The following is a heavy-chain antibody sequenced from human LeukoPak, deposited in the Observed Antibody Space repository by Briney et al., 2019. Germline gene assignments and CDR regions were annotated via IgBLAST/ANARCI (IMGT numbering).Heavy chain of an antibody. Sequence: SETLPLTCTVSGGSISSYYWSWIRQPAGKGLEWIGRIYTSGSTNYNPSLKSRVTMSVDTSKNQFSLKLSSVTAADTAVYYCARWGEGVKRVVEAAAALTAGYYYGMDAWGQGTTVTVSS. J-gene: IGHJ6*02. D-gene: IGHD2-15*01. CDR3: ARWGEGVKRVVEAAAALTAGYYYGMDA. CDR2: IYTSGST. CDR1: GGSISSYY. V-gene: IGHV4-4*07.